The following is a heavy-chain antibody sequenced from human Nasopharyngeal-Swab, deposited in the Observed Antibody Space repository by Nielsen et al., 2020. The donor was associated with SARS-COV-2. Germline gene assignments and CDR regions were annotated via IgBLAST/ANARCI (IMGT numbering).Heavy chain of an antibody. D-gene: IGHD6-6*01. CDR1: GFTISSNY. V-gene: IGHV3-53*04. Sequence: GSSLKISCAASGFTISSNYMSWVRQAPGKGLEWVSVIYSGGSTFYADSVEGRFTISRHNSKNTLYLQMNSLRPEDTAIYYCARDLSLHSSSPSNGMDVWGQGTTVTVSS. J-gene: IGHJ6*02. CDR3: ARDLSLHSSSPSNGMDV. CDR2: IYSGGST.